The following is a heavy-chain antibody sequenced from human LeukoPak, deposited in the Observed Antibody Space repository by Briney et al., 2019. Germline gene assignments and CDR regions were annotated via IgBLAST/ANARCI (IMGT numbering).Heavy chain of an antibody. CDR3: VRQFAS. CDR2: VSGSGSTV. V-gene: IGHV3-48*01. Sequence: GGSLRLSCAASGFTFSDHIMNWVRQLPGKRLEWVAYVSGSGSTVYYADSVKGRFTISRDNGRSSLYLQMNSLRVEDTALYYCVRQFASWGQGTLVTVSS. CDR1: GFTFSDHI. J-gene: IGHJ4*02.